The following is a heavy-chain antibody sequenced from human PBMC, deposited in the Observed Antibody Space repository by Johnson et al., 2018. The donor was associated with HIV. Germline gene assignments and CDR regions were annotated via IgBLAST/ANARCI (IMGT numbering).Heavy chain of an antibody. V-gene: IGHV3-30*02. CDR1: GFTFSSYG. Sequence: QVQLVESGGGVVQPGGSLRLSCAASGFTFSSYGMHWVRQAPGKGLEWVAFIRYDGSNKYYADSVKGRFTIYRDNSKNTLYLQMNRLRAEDTAVYYCAREWLYGFDIWGQGTMVTVSS. CDR2: IRYDGSNK. CDR3: AREWLYGFDI. D-gene: IGHD5-24*01. J-gene: IGHJ3*02.